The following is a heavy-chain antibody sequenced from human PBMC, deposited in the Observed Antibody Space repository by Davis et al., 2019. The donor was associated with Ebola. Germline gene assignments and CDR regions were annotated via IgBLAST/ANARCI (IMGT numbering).Heavy chain of an antibody. CDR3: ARESSGKGWFDP. D-gene: IGHD4-23*01. V-gene: IGHV3-11*06. CDR2: ITSSSSYT. J-gene: IGHJ5*02. CDR1: GFTFSDYY. Sequence: GESLKISCAASGFTFSDYYMSWIRQAPGKGLEWVSYITSSSSYTNYADSVKGRFTISRDNARNSLYLQMTSLRAEDTAVYYCARESSGKGWFDPWGQGTLVTVSS.